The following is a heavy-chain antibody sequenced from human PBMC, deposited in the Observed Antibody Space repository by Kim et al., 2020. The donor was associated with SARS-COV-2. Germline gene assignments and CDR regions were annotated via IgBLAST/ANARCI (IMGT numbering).Heavy chain of an antibody. D-gene: IGHD2-15*01. J-gene: IGHJ5*02. CDR3: ARGLGYCSGGSCYSRWFDP. V-gene: IGHV4-59*01. Sequence: SETLSLTCTVSGGSISSYYWSWIRQPPGKGLEWIGYIYYSGSTNYNPSLKSRVTISVDTSKNQFSLKLSSVTAADTAVYYCARGLGYCSGGSCYSRWFDP. CDR2: IYYSGST. CDR1: GGSISSYY.